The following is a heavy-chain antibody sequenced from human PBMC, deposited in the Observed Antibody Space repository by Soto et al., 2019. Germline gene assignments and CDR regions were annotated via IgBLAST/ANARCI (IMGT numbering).Heavy chain of an antibody. CDR3: AKDRTGWFTWGFDS. V-gene: IGHV3-23*01. D-gene: IGHD6-19*01. CDR2: VSASGGTT. J-gene: IGHJ4*02. CDR1: GFTFNNFA. Sequence: PGGSLRLSCVGSGFTFNNFAMNWVRQAPGKGLEWVSAVSASGGTTYYADSVQGRFTISRDNSKNTFYLQINSLRAEDTAVYYCAKDRTGWFTWGFDSWGQGTLVTVSS.